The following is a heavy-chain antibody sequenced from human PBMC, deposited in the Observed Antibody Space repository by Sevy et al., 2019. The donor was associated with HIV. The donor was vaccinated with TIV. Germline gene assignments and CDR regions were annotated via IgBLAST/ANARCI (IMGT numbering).Heavy chain of an antibody. CDR1: GYIFSNYL. D-gene: IGHD6-13*01. J-gene: IGHJ4*02. CDR2: VNSDGGDT. CDR3: VAANSWEDY. V-gene: IGHV3-74*01. Sequence: GGSLRLSCEGSGYIFSNYLMHWVRQAPGKGLEWVSRVNSDGGDTAYADSVKGRFTISRDNAENTMSLQMNSLRAEDTGLYYCVAANSWEDYWGQGTQVTVSS.